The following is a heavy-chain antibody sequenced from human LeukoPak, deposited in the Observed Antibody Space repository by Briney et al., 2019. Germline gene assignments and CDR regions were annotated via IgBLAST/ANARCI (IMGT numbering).Heavy chain of an antibody. D-gene: IGHD3-10*02. J-gene: IGHJ6*03. V-gene: IGHV3-21*01. CDR3: AREPCSGSYCFYHYMDV. CDR2: ISSSSSYI. Sequence: GGSLRLSCAASGFTFSSYSMNWVRQAPGKGLEWVSSISSSSSYIYYADSVKGRFTISRDNAKNSLYLQMNSLRAEDTAVYYCAREPCSGSYCFYHYMDVWGKGTTVTVSS. CDR1: GFTFSSYS.